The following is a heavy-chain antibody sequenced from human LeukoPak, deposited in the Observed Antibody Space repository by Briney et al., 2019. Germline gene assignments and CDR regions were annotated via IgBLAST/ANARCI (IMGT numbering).Heavy chain of an antibody. V-gene: IGHV3-43*02. CDR3: STWALYHSLDV. D-gene: IGHD5/OR15-5a*01. J-gene: IGHJ6*02. Sequence: GGSLRLSCAASGFTFSDFALSWVRQAPGKGLEWVSFINRDGGKTYYADSVRGRFTIARDNSKNSLYLQMNSLRTEDTAFYYCSTWALYHSLDVWGQGTTVTVSS. CDR2: INRDGGKT. CDR1: GFTFSDFA.